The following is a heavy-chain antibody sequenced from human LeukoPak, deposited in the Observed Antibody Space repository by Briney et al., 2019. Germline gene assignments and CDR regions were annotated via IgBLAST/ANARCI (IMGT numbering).Heavy chain of an antibody. D-gene: IGHD6-6*01. CDR1: GYTFTGYY. CDR2: INPNSGGT. V-gene: IGHV1-2*02. Sequence: ASVKVSFKASGYTFTGYYMHWVRQAPGQGLEWMGWINPNSGGTNYAQKFQGRVTMTRDTSISTAYMELSRLRSDDTAVYYCAREKYSSSSEYYYYYMDVWGKGTTVTVSS. J-gene: IGHJ6*03. CDR3: AREKYSSSSEYYYYYMDV.